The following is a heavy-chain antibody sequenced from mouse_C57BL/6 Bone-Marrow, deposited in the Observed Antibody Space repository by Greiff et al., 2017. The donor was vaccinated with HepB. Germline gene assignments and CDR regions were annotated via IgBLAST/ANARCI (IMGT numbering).Heavy chain of an antibody. J-gene: IGHJ3*01. D-gene: IGHD2-4*01. CDR3: ASNYDYAWFAY. V-gene: IGHV1-63*01. Sequence: VQLQQSGAELVRPGTSVKMSCKASGYTFTNYWIGWVKQRPGHGLEWIGDIYPGGGYTNYNEKFKGKATQTADKSSSTTYMQFSSLTSEDYAIYYCASNYDYAWFAYWGQGTLVTVSA. CDR1: GYTFTNYW. CDR2: IYPGGGYT.